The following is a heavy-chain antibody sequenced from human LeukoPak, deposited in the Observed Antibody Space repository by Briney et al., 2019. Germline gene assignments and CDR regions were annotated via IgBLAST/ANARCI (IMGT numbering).Heavy chain of an antibody. CDR3: AKVSSIWSVYFDY. J-gene: IGHJ4*02. CDR2: INPNSGGT. CDR1: GYTFTGYY. V-gene: IGHV1-2*02. D-gene: IGHD6-13*01. Sequence: ASVKVSCKASGYTFTGYYMHWVRQAPGQGLEWMGWINPNSGGTNYAQKFQSRVTMTRDTSISTAYMELSRLRSDDAAVYYCAKVSSIWSVYFDYWGQGTLVTVSS.